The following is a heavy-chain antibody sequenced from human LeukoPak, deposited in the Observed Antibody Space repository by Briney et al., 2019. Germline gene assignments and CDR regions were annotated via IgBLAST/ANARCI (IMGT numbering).Heavy chain of an antibody. V-gene: IGHV5-51*01. J-gene: IGHJ3*02. Sequence: GESVKISCKGSGYTFTSYWIAWVRQMPGKGLEWMGFIYPGDSDTRYSPSFQGQVTISDDKSLTTAYLQWSSLKASDTAMYYCARHLEYTTWSGAFDIWGQGTMVTVSS. CDR1: GYTFTSYW. CDR3: ARHLEYTTWSGAFDI. D-gene: IGHD6-6*01. CDR2: IYPGDSDT.